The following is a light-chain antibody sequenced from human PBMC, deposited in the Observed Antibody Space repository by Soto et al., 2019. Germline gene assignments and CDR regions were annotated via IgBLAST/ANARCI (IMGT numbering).Light chain of an antibody. CDR1: QGIGNS. V-gene: IGKV1-27*01. CDR3: QKYNTVPAT. Sequence: DIQMTQSPPSLSASVGDRVTITCRASQGIGNSLAWYQQKPWTVPKLLIYSASTLQSGVPSRFSGSGSGTDFTLNISSPQAEEGAAYYCQKYNTVPATFGQGTRLEIK. J-gene: IGKJ5*01. CDR2: SAS.